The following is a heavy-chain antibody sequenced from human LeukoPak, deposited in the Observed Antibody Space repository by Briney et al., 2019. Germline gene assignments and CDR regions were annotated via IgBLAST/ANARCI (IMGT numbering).Heavy chain of an antibody. CDR1: GFTFSNYW. J-gene: IGHJ6*04. CDR3: ARKAYGMDV. CDR2: MKQDGSEK. V-gene: IGHV3-7*03. Sequence: PGGSLRLSCAASGFTFSNYWMSWVRQAPGKGLEWVANMKQDGSEKYYVDSVKGRFTIFRDDAKNSLYLQMNSLRAEDTAVYYCARKAYGMDVWGKGTTVTVSS.